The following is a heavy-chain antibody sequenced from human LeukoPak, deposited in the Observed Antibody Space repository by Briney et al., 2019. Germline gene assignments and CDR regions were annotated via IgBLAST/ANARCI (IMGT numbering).Heavy chain of an antibody. CDR1: GFTSMNAW. CDR2: IKSKRDGETT. J-gene: IGHJ4*02. Sequence: EAGGSLRLSCAASGFTSMNAWMSWVRQAPGKAPEWVARIKSKRDGETTDYAAPVKVRFTISRDDSKNTLYLQMNSLKTEDTALYYCTTDGGVIGQVWLSYWGQGTLVTVSS. CDR3: TTDGGVIGQVWLSY. D-gene: IGHD5-18*01. V-gene: IGHV3-15*01.